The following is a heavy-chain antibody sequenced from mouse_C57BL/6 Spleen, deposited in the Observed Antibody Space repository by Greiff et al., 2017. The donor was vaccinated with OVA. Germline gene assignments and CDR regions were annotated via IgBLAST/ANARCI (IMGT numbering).Heavy chain of an antibody. D-gene: IGHD3-3*01. CDR1: GFSLTSYG. V-gene: IGHV2-2*01. J-gene: IGHJ2*01. Sequence: QVRLKQSGPGLVQPSQSLSITCTVSGFSLTSYGVHWVRQSPGKGLEWLGVIWSGGSTDYNAAFISRLSISKDNSKSQVFFKMNSLQADDTAIYYCARGRGRYFDYWGQGTTLTVSS. CDR2: IWSGGST. CDR3: ARGRGRYFDY.